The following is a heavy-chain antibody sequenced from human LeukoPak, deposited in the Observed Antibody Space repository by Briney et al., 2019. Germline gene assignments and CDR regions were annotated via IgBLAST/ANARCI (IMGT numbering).Heavy chain of an antibody. Sequence: SETLSLTCTVSGGSLTSYYWSWIRQPPGKGLEWIGYIYYSGSTNYNPSLKSRVTISVDTSKNQFSLKLSSVTAADTAVYYCARESHSSSLDYWGQGPQVTVSS. J-gene: IGHJ4*02. D-gene: IGHD6-13*01. CDR2: IYYSGST. V-gene: IGHV4-59*01. CDR1: GGSLTSYY. CDR3: ARESHSSSLDY.